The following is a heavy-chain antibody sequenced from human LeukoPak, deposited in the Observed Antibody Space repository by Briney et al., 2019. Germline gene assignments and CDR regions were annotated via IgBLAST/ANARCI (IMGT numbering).Heavy chain of an antibody. CDR3: ARVGAVADY. Sequence: HPGGSLRLSCAASGFTFSSYAVSWVRQAPGKGLEWVSAISGSGGSTYYADSVKGRFTISRDNAKNSLYLQMNSLRAEDTAVYYCARVGAVADYWGQGTLVTVSS. J-gene: IGHJ4*02. D-gene: IGHD6-19*01. CDR2: ISGSGGST. CDR1: GFTFSSYA. V-gene: IGHV3-23*01.